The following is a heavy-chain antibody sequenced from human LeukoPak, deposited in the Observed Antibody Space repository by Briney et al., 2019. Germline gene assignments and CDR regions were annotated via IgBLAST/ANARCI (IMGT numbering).Heavy chain of an antibody. J-gene: IGHJ6*03. D-gene: IGHD2-2*01. V-gene: IGHV4-61*02. CDR3: ARGLYCSSTSCYGYYYYMDV. Sequence: SETLSLTCTVSGGAISSGNYFWSWIRHPARKGLEWIGRIYTSGGTNYSPSLKSRVTISLDTSKTQISLKLSSVTAADTAVYYCARGLYCSSTSCYGYYYYMDVWGKGTTVTVSS. CDR1: GGAISSGNYF. CDR2: IYTSGGT.